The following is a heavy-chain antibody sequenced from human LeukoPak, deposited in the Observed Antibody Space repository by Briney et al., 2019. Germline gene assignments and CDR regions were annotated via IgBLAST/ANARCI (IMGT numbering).Heavy chain of an antibody. D-gene: IGHD3-22*01. V-gene: IGHV3-7*03. J-gene: IGHJ4*02. CDR2: IKGDGSEK. CDR1: GFTFSRSW. CDR3: AKDPAAYYYDSSGYYGSAFDY. Sequence: GGSLRLSCAASGFTFSRSWMSWVRQTPGKGLEWVANIKGDGSEKYHVDSVKGRFTISRDNAKNTLYLQMNSLRAEDTAVYYCAKDPAAYYYDSSGYYGSAFDYWGQGTLVTVSS.